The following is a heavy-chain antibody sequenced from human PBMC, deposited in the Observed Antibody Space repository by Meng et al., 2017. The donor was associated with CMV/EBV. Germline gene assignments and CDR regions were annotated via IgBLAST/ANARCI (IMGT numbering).Heavy chain of an antibody. CDR2: IKQDGSEK. D-gene: IGHD5-12*01. CDR3: ARDRQWLRFLWSYGMDV. Sequence: GESLKISCAASGFTFSSYWMSWVRQAPGKGLEWVANIKQDGSEKYYVDSVKGRFTISRDNAKNSLYLQMNSLRAEDTAVYYCARDRQWLRFLWSYGMDVWGQGTTVTSP. V-gene: IGHV3-7*01. J-gene: IGHJ6*02. CDR1: GFTFSSYW.